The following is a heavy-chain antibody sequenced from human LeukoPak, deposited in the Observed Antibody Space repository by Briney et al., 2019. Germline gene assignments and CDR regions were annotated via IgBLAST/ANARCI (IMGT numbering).Heavy chain of an antibody. J-gene: IGHJ5*02. D-gene: IGHD3-10*01. CDR3: ARAKFGRYYGSGSYDGSWFDP. V-gene: IGHV6-1*01. CDR1: GDSVSSNSAA. Sequence: SQTLSLTCAISGDSVSSNSAAWNWIRQSPPGGLEWLGRTYYRSKWYNDYAVSVKSRITINPDTSKNQFSLQLNSVTPEDTAVYYCARAKFGRYYGSGSYDGSWFDPWGQGTLVTVSS. CDR2: TYYRSKWYN.